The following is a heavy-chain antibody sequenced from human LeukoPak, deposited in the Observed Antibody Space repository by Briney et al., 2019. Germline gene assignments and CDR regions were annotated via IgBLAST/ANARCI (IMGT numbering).Heavy chain of an antibody. Sequence: SETVSLTCTVSGGSISSYYWSWIRQSAGKGLEWIGRIYTTGSTNYNPSLKSRVTMSVDTSKNQFSLKLTSVTAADTAVYYCARDLYGSGSYANFDYWGQGTLVTVSS. CDR2: IYTTGST. D-gene: IGHD3-10*01. J-gene: IGHJ4*02. CDR1: GGSISSYY. CDR3: ARDLYGSGSYANFDY. V-gene: IGHV4-4*07.